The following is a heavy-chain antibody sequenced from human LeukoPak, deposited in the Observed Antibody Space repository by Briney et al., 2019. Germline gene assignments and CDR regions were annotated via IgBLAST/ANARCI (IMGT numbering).Heavy chain of an antibody. CDR2: IYYSGST. V-gene: IGHV4-30-4*08. D-gene: IGHD6-13*01. CDR1: GGSISSGGYY. J-gene: IGHJ4*02. Sequence: PSQTLSLTCTVSGGSISSGGYYWNWLRQHPGKGLEWIGYIYYSGSTYYNPSLKSRVTISVDTSKNQFSLKLSSVTAADTAVYYCARVSYSSSWYGDHQYYFDYWGQGTLVTVSS. CDR3: ARVSYSSSWYGDHQYYFDY.